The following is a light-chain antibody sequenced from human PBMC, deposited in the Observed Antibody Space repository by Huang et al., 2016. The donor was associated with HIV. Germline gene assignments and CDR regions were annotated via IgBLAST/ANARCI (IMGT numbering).Light chain of an antibody. CDR2: KAS. J-gene: IGKJ2*01. Sequence: DIQMTQSPSTLSAAVGDRVTITCRAIQGVTIWLAWFQQKPGKAPKLLIYKASTLESGVPSRFSGSGSGTEFTLTIDSLQPDDVATYYCQQYSRSATFGQGTKLEIK. V-gene: IGKV1-5*03. CDR1: QGVTIW. CDR3: QQYSRSAT.